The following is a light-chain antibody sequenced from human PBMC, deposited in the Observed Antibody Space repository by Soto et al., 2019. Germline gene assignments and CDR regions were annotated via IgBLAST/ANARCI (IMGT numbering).Light chain of an antibody. CDR1: QSVSSY. CDR2: GIS. V-gene: IGKV3-15*01. Sequence: EIVLTQSPATLSVSPGERVTLSCRASQSVSSYLAWYQQKPGQAPRLLIYGISTRATDIPARFSGSGSGTEFTLTISSLQSEDFAVYYCQQYNNWPLTFGGGTKVDIK. J-gene: IGKJ4*01. CDR3: QQYNNWPLT.